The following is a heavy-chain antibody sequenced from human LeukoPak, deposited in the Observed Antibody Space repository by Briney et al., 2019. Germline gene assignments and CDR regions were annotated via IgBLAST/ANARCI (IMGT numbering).Heavy chain of an antibody. CDR3: ARARPGYSSGWSASFDD. CDR2: VYHTGSA. Sequence: PSETLSLTCAVSGYSISRGIYWVWIRQPRGRGLEWIGNVYHTGSAYYNPSLKSRVTISVDTSNNQFSLNLNSVTAADTAVYYCARARPGYSSGWSASFDDWGQGTLVTVSS. V-gene: IGHV4-38-2*01. J-gene: IGHJ4*02. D-gene: IGHD6-19*01. CDR1: GYSISRGIY.